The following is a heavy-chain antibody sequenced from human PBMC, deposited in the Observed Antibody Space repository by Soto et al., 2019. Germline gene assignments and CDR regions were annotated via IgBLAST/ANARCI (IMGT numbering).Heavy chain of an antibody. V-gene: IGHV4-38-2*02. D-gene: IGHD3-3*01. CDR2: IYHSGST. Sequence: SETLSLTCTVSGYSISSGYYWGWIRQPPGKGLEWIGSIYHSGSTYYNPSLKSRVTISVDTSKNQFSLKLSSVTAADTAVYYCAGYYDFWSPFDYWGQGTLVTVSS. CDR3: AGYYDFWSPFDY. CDR1: GYSISSGYY. J-gene: IGHJ4*02.